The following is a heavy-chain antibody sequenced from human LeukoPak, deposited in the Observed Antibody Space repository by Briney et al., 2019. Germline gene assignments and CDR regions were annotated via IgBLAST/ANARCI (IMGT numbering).Heavy chain of an antibody. Sequence: GGSLRLSCAASGFTFSSYWMSWVRQAPGKGLEWVANIKQDGSEKYYVDSVKGRFTISRDNAKNSLYLQMNSLRAEDTALYYCAKDSGSSWFEGRDYWGQGTLVTVSS. CDR2: IKQDGSEK. J-gene: IGHJ4*02. CDR1: GFTFSSYW. CDR3: AKDSGSSWFEGRDY. V-gene: IGHV3-7*03. D-gene: IGHD6-13*01.